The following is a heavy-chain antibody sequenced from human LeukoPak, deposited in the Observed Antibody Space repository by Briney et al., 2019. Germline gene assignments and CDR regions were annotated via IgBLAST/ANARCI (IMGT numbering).Heavy chain of an antibody. CDR3: AKLVVRGVISFDY. CDR2: ISYDGSNK. V-gene: IGHV3-30*18. D-gene: IGHD3-10*01. CDR1: RFTFSSYG. Sequence: GGSLRLSCAASRFTFSSYGMHWVRQAPGKGLEWVAVISYDGSNKYYADSVKGRFTISRDNSKNTLYLQMNSLRAEDTAVYYCAKLVVRGVISFDYWGQGTLVTVSS. J-gene: IGHJ4*02.